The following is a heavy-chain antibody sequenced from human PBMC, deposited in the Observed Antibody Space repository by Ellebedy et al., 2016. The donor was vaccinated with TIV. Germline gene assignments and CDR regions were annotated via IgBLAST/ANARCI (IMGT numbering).Heavy chain of an antibody. J-gene: IGHJ5*02. Sequence: GESLKISXAASGFTFSSYWMSWVRQAPGKGLEWVAVIWYDGSNKYYADSVKGRFTISRDNSKNTLYLQMNSLRAEDTAVYYCALGYCSSTSCYRAWGQGTLVTVSS. D-gene: IGHD2-2*02. CDR3: ALGYCSSTSCYRA. V-gene: IGHV3-33*08. CDR2: IWYDGSNK. CDR1: GFTFSSYW.